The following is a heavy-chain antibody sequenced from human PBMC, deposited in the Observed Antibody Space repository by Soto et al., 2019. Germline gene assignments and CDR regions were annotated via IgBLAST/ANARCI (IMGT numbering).Heavy chain of an antibody. Sequence: QVQLQQWGAGLLKPSETLSLTCAVYGGSFSGYYWSWIRQPPGKGLEWIGEINHSGSTNYNPSLKSRVTISVDTSKNQFSLKLSSVTAADTAVYYCASRKDVDIVASFYYYGMDVWGQGTTVTVSS. D-gene: IGHD5-12*01. V-gene: IGHV4-34*01. J-gene: IGHJ6*02. CDR1: GGSFSGYY. CDR3: ASRKDVDIVASFYYYGMDV. CDR2: INHSGST.